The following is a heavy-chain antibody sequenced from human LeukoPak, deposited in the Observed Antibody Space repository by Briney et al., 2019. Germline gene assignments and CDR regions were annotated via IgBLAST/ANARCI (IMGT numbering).Heavy chain of an antibody. D-gene: IGHD1-26*01. CDR2: INRNSGGT. V-gene: IGHV1-2*02. J-gene: IGHJ4*02. Sequence: ASVKLSCTASGYTFTVYYMHWVRQAPGQGHEWMVWINRNSGGTNYVQDSDSRVTMTREKSISTAYMELSSMRSDDTAVYYCARAGDSGNVDWGQGTLVTVSS. CDR1: GYTFTVYY. CDR3: ARAGDSGNVD.